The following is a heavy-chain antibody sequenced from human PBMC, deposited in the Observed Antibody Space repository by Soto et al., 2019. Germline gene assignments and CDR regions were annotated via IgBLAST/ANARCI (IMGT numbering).Heavy chain of an antibody. CDR1: GDSVSSNSAA. D-gene: IGHD3-3*01. CDR3: ARGLRFLEWLLESPFDY. V-gene: IGHV6-1*01. J-gene: IGHJ4*02. Sequence: PSQTLSLTCAISGDSVSSNSAAWNWIRQSPSRGLEWLGRTYYRSKWYNDYAVSVKSRITINPDTSKNQFSLQLNSVTPEDTAVYYCARGLRFLEWLLESPFDYWGQGTLVTVSS. CDR2: TYYRSKWYN.